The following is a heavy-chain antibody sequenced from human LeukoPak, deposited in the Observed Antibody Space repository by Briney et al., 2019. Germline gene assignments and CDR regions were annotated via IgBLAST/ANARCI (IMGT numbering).Heavy chain of an antibody. CDR3: AKDMGRDGFDLHY. Sequence: GGSLRLSCAASGFSFNDYAMHWVRQTPGKGLEWVSEISWNSGSVGYADSVKGRFSISRDNAKKSLFLQMHSLRTEDTAVYYCAKDMGRDGFDLHYWGQGTLVTVST. CDR2: ISWNSGSV. D-gene: IGHD5-24*01. CDR1: GFSFNDYA. J-gene: IGHJ4*02. V-gene: IGHV3-9*01.